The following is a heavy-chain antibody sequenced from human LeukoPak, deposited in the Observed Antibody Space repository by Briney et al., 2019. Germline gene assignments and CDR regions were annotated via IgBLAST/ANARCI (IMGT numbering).Heavy chain of an antibody. J-gene: IGHJ4*02. CDR1: RFTFSSYV. V-gene: IGHV3-23*01. Sequence: GGSLRHSCAASRFTFSSYVMSWVRQAPGKGLEWVSSISSSGGSTYYADSVKGRFTISRDNSKNTLCLQMNSLRAEDTAVYYCAKDLGGCGTECYSYWGQGTLVTVSS. D-gene: IGHD2-21*01. CDR3: AKDLGGCGTECYSY. CDR2: ISSSGGST.